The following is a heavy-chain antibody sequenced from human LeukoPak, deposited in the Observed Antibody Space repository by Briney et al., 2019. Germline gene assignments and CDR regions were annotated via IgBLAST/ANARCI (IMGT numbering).Heavy chain of an antibody. CDR1: GYAFTGYY. CDR3: ARATKNVLLWFGESYLGY. V-gene: IGHV1-2*02. Sequence: ASVKVSCKASGYAFTGYYMHWVRQAPGQGLEWMGWINPNSGGTNYAQKFQGRVTMTRDTSISTAYMELSRLRSDDTAVYYCARATKNVLLWFGESYLGYWGQGTLVTVSS. CDR2: INPNSGGT. D-gene: IGHD3-10*01. J-gene: IGHJ4*02.